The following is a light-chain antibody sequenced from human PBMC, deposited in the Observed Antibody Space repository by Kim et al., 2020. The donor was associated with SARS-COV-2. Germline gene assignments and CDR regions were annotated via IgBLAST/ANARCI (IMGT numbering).Light chain of an antibody. J-gene: IGLJ3*02. CDR2: GKK. V-gene: IGLV3-19*01. CDR3: HSRDSSGKHLV. Sequence: YQQKSGQAPLLVMYGKKNRPSGIPDRFSGPSSGNTTSLTITGAQAEDEADYFCHSRDSSGKHLVFGGGTELTVL.